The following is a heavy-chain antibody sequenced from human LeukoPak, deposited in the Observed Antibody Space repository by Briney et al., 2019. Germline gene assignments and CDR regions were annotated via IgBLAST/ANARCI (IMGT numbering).Heavy chain of an antibody. V-gene: IGHV1-2*02. CDR3: ARASSSWYNWGFDY. CDR2: INPNSGGT. D-gene: IGHD6-13*01. CDR1: GYTFTGYY. Sequence: ASVKVSCMASGYTFTGYYMHWVRQAPGQGLEWMGWINPNSGGTNYAQKFQGRVTMTRDTSISTAYVELSRLRSDDTAVYYCARASSSWYNWGFDYRGQGTLVTVSS. J-gene: IGHJ4*02.